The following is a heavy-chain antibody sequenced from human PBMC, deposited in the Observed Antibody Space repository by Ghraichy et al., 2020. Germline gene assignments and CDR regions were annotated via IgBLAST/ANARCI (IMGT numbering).Heavy chain of an antibody. Sequence: QTLSLTCAVSGGSISSYYWSWIRQPPGKGLEWIGYIYPSGNTNYNPSLASRVTISIDTSKNQFSLKLTSVPAADTAVYYCARHRRPIDAFDIWGQGTLVTVSS. J-gene: IGHJ3*02. V-gene: IGHV4-4*09. CDR3: ARHRRPIDAFDI. CDR2: IYPSGNT. D-gene: IGHD3-16*02. CDR1: GGSISSYY.